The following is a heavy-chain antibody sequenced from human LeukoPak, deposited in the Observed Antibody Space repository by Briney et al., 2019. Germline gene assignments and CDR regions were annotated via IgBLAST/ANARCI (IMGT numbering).Heavy chain of an antibody. CDR2: INPSGGST. Sequence: ASVTVSCKASGYTFTSYYMHWVRQAPGQGLEWMGIINPSGGSTGYAQKFQGRVTMTRNTSISTAYMELSSLRSEDTAVYYCARGWIAVAGTLVYWGQGTLVTVSS. CDR3: ARGWIAVAGTLVY. V-gene: IGHV1-46*01. J-gene: IGHJ4*02. D-gene: IGHD6-19*01. CDR1: GYTFTSYY.